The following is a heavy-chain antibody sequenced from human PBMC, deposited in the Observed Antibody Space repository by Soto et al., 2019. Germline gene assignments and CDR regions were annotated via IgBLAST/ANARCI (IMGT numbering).Heavy chain of an antibody. CDR2: INKDGSQK. D-gene: IGHD7-27*01. J-gene: IGHJ4*02. CDR1: GFTLSNYW. Sequence: GSLRLSCAASGFTLSNYWMTWVRQAPGKGLGWVANINKDGSQKNYVDSVKGRFTIARDNGQNSLSLQINSLRVEDTAVYYCVRELGLAYWGQGALVTVSS. V-gene: IGHV3-7*03. CDR3: VRELGLAY.